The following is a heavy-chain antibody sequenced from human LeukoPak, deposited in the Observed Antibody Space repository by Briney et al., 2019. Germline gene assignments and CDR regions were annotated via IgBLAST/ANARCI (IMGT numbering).Heavy chain of an antibody. V-gene: IGHV4-59*08. J-gene: IGHJ6*02. CDR2: IYYSGST. CDR1: GGFIRSYY. D-gene: IGHD6-13*01. Sequence: SETLSLTCTVSGGFIRSYYWGWIRQPPGKGLEWIGYIYYSGSTNYSPSLKSRVTISVDSSKNQFSLKLSSVTAADTAVYYCARLVGSSWYQVSDYYYGMDVWGQGTTVTVSS. CDR3: ARLVGSSWYQVSDYYYGMDV.